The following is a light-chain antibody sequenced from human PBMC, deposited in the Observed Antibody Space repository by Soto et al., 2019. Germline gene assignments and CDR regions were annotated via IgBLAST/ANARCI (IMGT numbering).Light chain of an antibody. V-gene: IGLV1-44*01. CDR1: NSNIGTNT. J-gene: IGLJ2*01. CDR3: AAWDDSLNGVL. Sequence: QLVLTQPPSASGTPGQRVTISCSGRNSNIGTNTVAWYQQFPGTAPKLLIYNNSQRPSGVPDRFSGSKSGTSASLAISGLQSEDEADYYCAAWDDSLNGVLLGGGTKLTVL. CDR2: NNS.